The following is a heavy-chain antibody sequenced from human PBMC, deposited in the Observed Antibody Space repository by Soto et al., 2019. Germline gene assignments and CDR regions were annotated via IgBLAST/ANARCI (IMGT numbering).Heavy chain of an antibody. CDR2: ISGSGGST. CDR1: GFTFSSYA. Sequence: GGSLRLSCAASGFTFSSYAVSWVRQAPGKGLEWVSAISGSGGSTYYADSVKGRFTISRDNSKNTLYLQMNSLRAEDTAVYYCAKDRGKSEDLDYFDYWGPGTLVTVS. V-gene: IGHV3-23*01. J-gene: IGHJ4*02. CDR3: AKDRGKSEDLDYFDY.